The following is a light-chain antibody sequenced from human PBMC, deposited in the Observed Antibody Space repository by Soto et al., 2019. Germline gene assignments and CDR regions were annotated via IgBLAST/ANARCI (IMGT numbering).Light chain of an antibody. CDR2: GAY. CDR3: DEYGDSPPWT. J-gene: IGKJ1*01. CDR1: QSISSSY. V-gene: IGKV3-20*01. Sequence: EIVLTQSPGTLSLSPGERATLSCRASQSISSSYLAWYQQKAGQAPRLLIYGAYSMATGIPDRVNGSGSGIAVTHTSSRAEPEDFAVYYCDEYGDSPPWTFSQGSKVDI.